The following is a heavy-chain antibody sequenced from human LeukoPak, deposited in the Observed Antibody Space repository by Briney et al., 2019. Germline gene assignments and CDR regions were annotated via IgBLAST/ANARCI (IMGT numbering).Heavy chain of an antibody. CDR1: GFTFSSYW. J-gene: IGHJ6*03. V-gene: IGHV3-7*01. CDR2: IKQDGSEK. D-gene: IGHD3-3*01. CDR3: AYDFWSGYPSYYMDV. Sequence: GGSLRLSCAASGFTFSSYWMSWVRQAPGTGLEWVANIKQDGSEKYYVDSVKGRFTISRDNAKNSLYLQMNSLRAEDTAVYYCAYDFWSGYPSYYMDVWGKGTTVTVSS.